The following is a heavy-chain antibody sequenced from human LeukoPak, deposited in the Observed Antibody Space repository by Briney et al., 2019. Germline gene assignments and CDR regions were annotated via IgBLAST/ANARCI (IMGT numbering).Heavy chain of an antibody. CDR3: ASTFGVWGPFDY. CDR1: GGSISSGSYY. V-gene: IGHV4-61*02. D-gene: IGHD3-16*01. J-gene: IGHJ4*02. CDR2: IYTSGST. Sequence: SETLSLTCTVSGGSISSGSYYWSWIRQPAGKGLEWIGRIYTSGSTNYNPSLKSRVTISVDTSKNQFSLKLGSVTAADTAVYYCASTFGVWGPFDYWGQGTLVTVSS.